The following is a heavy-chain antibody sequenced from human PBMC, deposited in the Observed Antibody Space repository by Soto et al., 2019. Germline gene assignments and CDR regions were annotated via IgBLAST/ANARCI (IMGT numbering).Heavy chain of an antibody. CDR3: ASRMRYSGYDWPVGKEAFDI. CDR2: IYPGDSDT. D-gene: IGHD5-12*01. V-gene: IGHV5-51*01. J-gene: IGHJ3*02. Sequence: PGESLKISCKGSGYSFTSYWIGRVRQMPGKGLEWMGIIYPGDSDTRYSPSFQGQVTISADKSISTACLQWTSLKASEIAMYYCASRMRYSGYDWPVGKEAFDIWGQGTMVTVSS. CDR1: GYSFTSYW.